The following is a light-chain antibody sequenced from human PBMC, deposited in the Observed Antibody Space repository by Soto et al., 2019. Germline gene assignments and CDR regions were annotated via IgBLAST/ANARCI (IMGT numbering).Light chain of an antibody. J-gene: IGLJ3*02. CDR1: STDVGDFNY. Sequence: QSALTQPASVSGSPGRSVTISCTGTSTDVGDFNYVSWYQHLPGRAPKLIIYDVTNRPSGISYRFSASKSGRTASLTISGLHADDEADYYCSSYSSSTTHCVFGGGTKLTVL. CDR2: DVT. V-gene: IGLV2-14*03. CDR3: SSYSSSTTHCV.